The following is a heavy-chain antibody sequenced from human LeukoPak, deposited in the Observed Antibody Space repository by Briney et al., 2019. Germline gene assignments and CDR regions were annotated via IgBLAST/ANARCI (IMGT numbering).Heavy chain of an antibody. CDR2: ISWNSRSI. D-gene: IGHD6-19*01. CDR1: GFTFGDYA. Sequence: GGSLRLSCAASGFTFGDYAMHWVRQAPGRGLEWVSGISWNSRSIGCADSVRGRFTTSRDNAKNSLYLQMNSLRVEDTALYYCAKDMYGQQWLALVSWGQGSLVTVSS. V-gene: IGHV3-9*01. J-gene: IGHJ5*02. CDR3: AKDMYGQQWLALVS.